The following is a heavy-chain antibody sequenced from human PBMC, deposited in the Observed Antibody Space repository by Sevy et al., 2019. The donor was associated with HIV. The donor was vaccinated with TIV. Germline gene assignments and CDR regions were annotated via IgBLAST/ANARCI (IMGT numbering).Heavy chain of an antibody. Sequence: GSLRLSCAASGFTFSSYSMNWVRQAPGKGLEWVSSISSSSSYIYYADSVKGRFTISRDNAKNSLYLQMNSLRAEDTAVYYCATNDPYSSSWIEHYGMDVWGQGTTVTVSS. CDR2: ISSSSSYI. V-gene: IGHV3-21*01. J-gene: IGHJ6*02. D-gene: IGHD6-13*01. CDR3: ATNDPYSSSWIEHYGMDV. CDR1: GFTFSSYS.